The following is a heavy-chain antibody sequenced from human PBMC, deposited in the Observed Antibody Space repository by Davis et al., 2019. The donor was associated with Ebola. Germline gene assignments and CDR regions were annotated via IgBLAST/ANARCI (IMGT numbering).Heavy chain of an antibody. CDR3: AKVRYYSTWRGGFDS. V-gene: IGHV3-23*01. D-gene: IGHD6-13*01. J-gene: IGHJ4*02. Sequence: GESLKISCAASGFTFDDYAMTWVRQAPGKGLEWVSAISGSGGSTYYADSVKGRFTISRDNSNNTLYLQMNSLRAEDTAVYYCAKVRYYSTWRGGFDSWGQGTLVTVSS. CDR2: ISGSGGST. CDR1: GFTFDDYA.